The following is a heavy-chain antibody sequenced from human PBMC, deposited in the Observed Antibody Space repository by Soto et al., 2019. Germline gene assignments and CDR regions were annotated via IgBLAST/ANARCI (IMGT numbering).Heavy chain of an antibody. D-gene: IGHD3-3*01. CDR2: MSSDVSNT. Sequence: PXGSLRLSFAASGFTVSSYAMHWVRQGPGKGLEWVAAMSSDVSNTYYADSVKGRFTISRDNSKNTLYLQMNSLRAEDTAVYYCARTIFAVATNPYYYYAMDVWGQGTTVTVSS. CDR3: ARTIFAVATNPYYYYAMDV. V-gene: IGHV3-30-3*01. J-gene: IGHJ6*02. CDR1: GFTVSSYA.